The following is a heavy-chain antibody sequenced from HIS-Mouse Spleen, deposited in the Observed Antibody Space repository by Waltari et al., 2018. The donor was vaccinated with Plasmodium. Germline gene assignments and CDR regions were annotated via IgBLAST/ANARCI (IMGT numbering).Heavy chain of an antibody. D-gene: IGHD6-13*01. J-gene: IGHJ2*01. CDR1: GFTFSSDW. CDR2: IKQDGSEK. CDR3: ASSWYWYFDL. V-gene: IGHV3-7*01. Sequence: QQVESGGGLVQPGGSLRLSCAASGFTFSSDWMSWVRQAPGKGLEWVANIKQDGSEKYYVDSVKGRFTISRDNAKNSLYLQMNSLRAEDTAVYYCASSWYWYFDLWGRGTLVTVSS.